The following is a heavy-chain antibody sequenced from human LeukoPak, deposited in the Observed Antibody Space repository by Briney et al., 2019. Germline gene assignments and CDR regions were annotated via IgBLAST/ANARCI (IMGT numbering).Heavy chain of an antibody. V-gene: IGHV3-30*02. CDR3: AKDQRNPPPIAFDI. CDR1: GFTFSSYA. CDR2: IRYDGSNK. D-gene: IGHD1-14*01. Sequence: QSGGSLRLSCAASGFTFSSYAMHWVRQAPGKGLEWVAFIRYDGSNKYYADSVKGRFTISRDNSKNTLYLQMNSLRAEDTAVYYCAKDQRNPPPIAFDIWGQGTMVTVSS. J-gene: IGHJ3*02.